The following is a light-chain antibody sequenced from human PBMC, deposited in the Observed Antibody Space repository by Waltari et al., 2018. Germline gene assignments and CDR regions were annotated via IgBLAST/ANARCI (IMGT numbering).Light chain of an antibody. V-gene: IGLV3-1*01. CDR3: QAWDSSTALV. J-gene: IGLJ3*02. CDR1: ELGDIY. CDR2: EDN. Sequence: SSELTQPPSVSVSPGQTASISCSRDELGDIYASWLQPRPGQSPVLVIYEDNRRPAGMPERVSGSNSVNTATVTISGKQAMDEADYDCQAWDSSTALVFGGGAKLTVL.